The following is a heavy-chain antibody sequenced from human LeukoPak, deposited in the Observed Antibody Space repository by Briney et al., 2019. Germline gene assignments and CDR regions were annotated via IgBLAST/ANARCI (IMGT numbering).Heavy chain of an antibody. Sequence: SETLSLTCTVSGGSISLYYWSWLRQPPGKGLEWIGYIYYSGSPNYKPSLKSRVTISLDTSRNQFSLKLTSVTAADTAVYYCAKSNGYGLVDIWGQGTMVTVSS. CDR2: IYYSGSP. V-gene: IGHV4-59*12. CDR1: GGSISLYY. D-gene: IGHD3-10*01. J-gene: IGHJ3*02. CDR3: AKSNGYGLVDI.